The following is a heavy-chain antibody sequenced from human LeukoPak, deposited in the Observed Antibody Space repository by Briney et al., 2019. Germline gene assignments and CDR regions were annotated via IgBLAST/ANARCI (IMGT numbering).Heavy chain of an antibody. Sequence: SETLSLTCAVYGGSFSGYYWSWIRQPPGKGLEWIGEINHSGSTNYNPSLKSRVTISVDTSKNQFSLKLSPVTAADTAVYYCARDIAAAGTLGYYYYGMDVWGQGTTVTVSS. CDR3: ARDIAAAGTLGYYYYGMDV. J-gene: IGHJ6*02. CDR1: GGSFSGYY. V-gene: IGHV4-34*01. CDR2: INHSGST. D-gene: IGHD6-13*01.